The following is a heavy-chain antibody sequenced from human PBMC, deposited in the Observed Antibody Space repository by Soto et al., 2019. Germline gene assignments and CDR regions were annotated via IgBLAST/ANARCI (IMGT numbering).Heavy chain of an antibody. J-gene: IGHJ4*02. CDR1: GFTFSSYA. V-gene: IGHV3-23*01. CDR2: ISGSGGST. D-gene: IGHD6-13*01. Sequence: PGGSLRLSCAASGFTFSSYAMSWVRQAPGKGLEWVSAISGSGGSTYYADSVKGRFTISRDNSKNTLYLQMNSLRAEDTAVYYCASRFSSSWSALDYWGQGTLVTVSS. CDR3: ASRFSSSWSALDY.